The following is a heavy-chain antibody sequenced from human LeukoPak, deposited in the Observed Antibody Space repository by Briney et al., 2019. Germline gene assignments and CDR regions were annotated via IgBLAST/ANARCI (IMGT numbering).Heavy chain of an antibody. CDR3: ARDGTENFYSFDY. J-gene: IGHJ4*02. CDR2: INHSGST. V-gene: IGHV4-34*01. D-gene: IGHD1-14*01. Sequence: PSETLSLTCAVYGGSFSGYYWSWIRQLPGKGLEWIGEINHSGSTNYNSSLKSRITISVDKSKNQFSLEMSSVTAADTAVYYCARDGTENFYSFDYWGQGTLVTVSS. CDR1: GGSFSGYY.